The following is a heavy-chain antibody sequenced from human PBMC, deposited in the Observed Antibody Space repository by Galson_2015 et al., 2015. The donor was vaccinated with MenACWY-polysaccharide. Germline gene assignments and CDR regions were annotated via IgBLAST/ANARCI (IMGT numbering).Heavy chain of an antibody. Sequence: SVKVSCKASGYTFSNYYILWVRLAPGQGLEWMGLISPYNGHTNYAQKFQGRVTMTTDTSTSTAYMELRSLRSDDTAFYYCTRSDYYVTSPRPNDYWGQGTLVTVSS. CDR3: TRSDYYVTSPRPNDY. V-gene: IGHV1-18*01. CDR2: ISPYNGHT. J-gene: IGHJ4*02. D-gene: IGHD3-10*02. CDR1: GYTFSNYY.